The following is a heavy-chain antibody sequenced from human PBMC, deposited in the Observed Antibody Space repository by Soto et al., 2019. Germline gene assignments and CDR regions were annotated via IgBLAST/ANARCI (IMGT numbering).Heavy chain of an antibody. V-gene: IGHV3-30-3*01. CDR3: ARDLRSHIVVVPAAIGDY. J-gene: IGHJ4*02. CDR2: ISYDGSNK. D-gene: IGHD2-2*02. CDR1: GFTFSSYA. Sequence: GGSLRLSCAASGFTFSSYAMHWVRQAPGKELEWVAVISYDGSNKYYADSVKGRFTISRDNSKNTLYLQMNSLRAEDTAVYYCARDLRSHIVVVPAAIGDYWGQGTLVTVSS.